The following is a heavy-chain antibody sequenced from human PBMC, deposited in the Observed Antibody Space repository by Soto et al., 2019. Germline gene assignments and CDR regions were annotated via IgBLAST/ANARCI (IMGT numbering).Heavy chain of an antibody. J-gene: IGHJ4*02. CDR2: IWYDGSNK. V-gene: IGHV3-33*01. CDR1: GFTFSSYG. D-gene: IGHD3-9*01. Sequence: GGSLRLSCAASGFTFSSYGMHWVRQAPGKGLEWVAVIWYDGSNKYYADSVKGRFTISRDNSKNTLYLQMNSLRAEDTAVYYCARGGSYDILTGLALPHDYWGQGTLVTVSS. CDR3: ARGGSYDILTGLALPHDY.